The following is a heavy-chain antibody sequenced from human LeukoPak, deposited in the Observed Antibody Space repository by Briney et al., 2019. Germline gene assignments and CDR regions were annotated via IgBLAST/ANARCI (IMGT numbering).Heavy chain of an antibody. Sequence: PGGSLRLSCAASGFTFSSDGVHWVRQAPGKGLEWVAFIRYDGTKKYYAESVKGRFTISRDNSKNTLYLQMNSLRAEDTAVYYCARGSPPRRNYDSRGYYSYYFDYWGQGTLVTVSS. J-gene: IGHJ4*02. CDR1: GFTFSSDG. CDR3: ARGSPPRRNYDSRGYYSYYFDY. D-gene: IGHD3-22*01. CDR2: IRYDGTKK. V-gene: IGHV3-30*02.